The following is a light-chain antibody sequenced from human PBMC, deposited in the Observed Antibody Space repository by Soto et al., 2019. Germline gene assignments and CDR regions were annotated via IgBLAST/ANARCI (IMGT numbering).Light chain of an antibody. V-gene: IGLV2-14*01. J-gene: IGLJ1*01. Sequence: QSVLTQPASVSGSPGQSITISCTGTSSDVGTYNYVSWYQQHQGKAPKVMIYEVTYRPSGVSNRFSGSKSGNTASLTISGLQAEVEAEYYCSSYTGSSTLYVFGTGTKV. CDR3: SSYTGSSTLYV. CDR1: SSDVGTYNY. CDR2: EVT.